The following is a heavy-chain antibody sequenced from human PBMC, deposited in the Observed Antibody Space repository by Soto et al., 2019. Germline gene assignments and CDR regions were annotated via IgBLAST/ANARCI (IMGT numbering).Heavy chain of an antibody. Sequence: EVQLVESGGDLVQPGGSLRLSCAASGFTFSAYTMNWVRQAPGKGLEWVSYISGSSSAIYYRDSVKGRFTISRDNAKNSLCMQTNNLGAEDPAVYVCASGSSAHDYPSLRFGYWGQGTLVTVSS. V-gene: IGHV3-48*01. CDR2: ISGSSSAI. D-gene: IGHD5-12*01. J-gene: IGHJ4*02. CDR1: GFTFSAYT. CDR3: ASGSSAHDYPSLRFGY.